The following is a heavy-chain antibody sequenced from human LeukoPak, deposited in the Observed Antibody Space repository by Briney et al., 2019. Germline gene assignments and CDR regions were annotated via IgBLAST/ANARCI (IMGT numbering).Heavy chain of an antibody. CDR2: IIPIFGTA. V-gene: IGHV1-69*13. CDR1: GGTFSSYA. J-gene: IGHJ4*02. D-gene: IGHD3-10*01. Sequence: SVKVSCKVSGGTFSSYAISWVRQAPGQGLEWMGGIIPIFGTANYAQKFQGRVTITADESTSTAYMELSSLRSEDTAVYYCARGLRITMVRGVIITGLDYWGQGTLVTVSS. CDR3: ARGLRITMVRGVIITGLDY.